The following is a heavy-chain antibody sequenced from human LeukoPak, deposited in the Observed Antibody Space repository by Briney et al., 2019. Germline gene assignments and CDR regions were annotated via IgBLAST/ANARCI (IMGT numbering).Heavy chain of an antibody. CDR3: ARTKGLKDGIAATDY. V-gene: IGHV6-1*01. CDR1: GDSVSSDSVA. Sequence: SQTLSLTCAISGDSVSSDSVAWHWIRQSPSRGLEWLGRTYYRSKWFNDYVASVKSRIIINPDTSKNQFSLQLNSVTPEDTAVYYCARTKGLKDGIAATDYWGQGTLVTVSS. CDR2: TYYRSKWFN. J-gene: IGHJ4*02. D-gene: IGHD6-13*01.